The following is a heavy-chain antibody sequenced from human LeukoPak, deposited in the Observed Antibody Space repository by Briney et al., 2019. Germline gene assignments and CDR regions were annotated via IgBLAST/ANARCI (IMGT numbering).Heavy chain of an antibody. Sequence: GGSLRLSCAASGFTFSSYDMHWVRQATGKGLEWVSAIGTAGDTYYPGSVKGRFTVSRENAKNSLYLQMNSLRAGDTAVYYCARGGDYYYYMDVWGKGTTVTVSS. V-gene: IGHV3-13*01. J-gene: IGHJ6*03. D-gene: IGHD4-17*01. CDR3: ARGGDYYYYMDV. CDR2: IGTAGDT. CDR1: GFTFSSYD.